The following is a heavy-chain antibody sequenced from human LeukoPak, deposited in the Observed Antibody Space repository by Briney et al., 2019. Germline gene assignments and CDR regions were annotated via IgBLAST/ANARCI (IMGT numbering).Heavy chain of an antibody. V-gene: IGHV3-30-3*01. D-gene: IGHD1-26*01. CDR2: ISYDGSNK. J-gene: IGHJ4*02. Sequence: PGGSLRLSCAASGFTFSSYAMHWVRQAPGKGLEWVAVISYDGSNKYYADSVKGRFTISRDNSKNTLYLQMSSLRAEDTAVYYCAREGGSYSRGYYFDYWGQGTLVTVSS. CDR3: AREGGSYSRGYYFDY. CDR1: GFTFSSYA.